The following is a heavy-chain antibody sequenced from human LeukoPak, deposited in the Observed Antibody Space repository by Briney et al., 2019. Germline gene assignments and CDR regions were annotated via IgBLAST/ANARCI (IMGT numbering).Heavy chain of an antibody. D-gene: IGHD6-25*01. CDR3: ARDRVAAAAEFDY. J-gene: IGHJ4*02. CDR2: ISSSSSYI. CDR1: GFTFSSYS. V-gene: IGHV3-21*01. Sequence: GGSLRLSCAASGFTFSSYSMNWVRQAPGKGLEWVSSISSSSSYIYYADSVKGRFTISRDNAKNSLYLQMNSLRAEDTAVYYCARDRVAAAAEFDYWGQGTLVTVS.